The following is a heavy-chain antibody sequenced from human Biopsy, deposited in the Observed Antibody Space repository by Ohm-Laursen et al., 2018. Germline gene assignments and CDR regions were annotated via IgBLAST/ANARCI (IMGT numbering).Heavy chain of an antibody. CDR1: TFTFSSDS. V-gene: IGHV3-21*01. CDR3: AKDRDLNLLAWFDP. CDR2: INSDASYI. Sequence: GSLRLSCTASTFTFSSDSVNWVRQAPGKGLEWVSYINSDASYIYYGVSVRGRFTISRDNAKNSVYLQMNSLRVEDTAVYHCAKDRDLNLLAWFDPWGQGTLVTVSS. D-gene: IGHD2-8*02. J-gene: IGHJ5*01.